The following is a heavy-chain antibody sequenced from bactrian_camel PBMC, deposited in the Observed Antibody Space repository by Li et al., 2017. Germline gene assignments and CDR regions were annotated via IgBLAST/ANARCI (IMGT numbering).Heavy chain of an antibody. D-gene: IGHD2*01. CDR2: SGSGGST. CDR3: AARGPYCYTKLSVRDFTY. CDR1: RQSYSSY. V-gene: IGHV3S55*01. J-gene: IGHJ6*01. Sequence: HVQLVESGGGSAQAGGSLRLSCEASRQSYSSYMAWFRHTPGKERERVATSGSGGSTSYATSVKGRFTVSRDNAKNTLYLQMNSLKPEDTAMYYCAARGPYCYTKLSVRDFTYWGQGTQVTVS.